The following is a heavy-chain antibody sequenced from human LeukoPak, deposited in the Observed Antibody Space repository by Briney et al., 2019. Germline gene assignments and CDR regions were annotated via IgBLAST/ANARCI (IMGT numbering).Heavy chain of an antibody. CDR3: ARHSSRGHYYDFDF. D-gene: IGHD3-22*01. CDR1: GGTFSSYA. Sequence: SVKVSCKASGGTFSSYAISWVRQAPGQGLEWVGRIVPVIGVATYAQSLQGRVIITADRSTNTAYMELSSLRFEDSAVYFCARHSSRGHYYDFDFWGQGSLVTVSS. CDR2: IVPVIGVA. V-gene: IGHV1-69*04. J-gene: IGHJ4*02.